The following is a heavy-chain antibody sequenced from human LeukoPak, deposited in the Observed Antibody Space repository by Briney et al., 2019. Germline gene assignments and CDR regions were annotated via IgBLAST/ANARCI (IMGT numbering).Heavy chain of an antibody. CDR1: GFIFSNHW. CDR2: ISGDGSDT. V-gene: IGHV3-74*01. D-gene: IGHD2-15*01. J-gene: IGHJ5*02. Sequence: QSGGSLRLSCEASGFIFSNHWMHWVRQTPGKGLVWLSRISGDGSDTTYVDSVRGRFTISRDNAKNTLYLQMISLRVGDTAIYYCARVYHLIVSGGTALLDTWGQGTLVTVSS. CDR3: ARVYHLIVSGGTALLDT.